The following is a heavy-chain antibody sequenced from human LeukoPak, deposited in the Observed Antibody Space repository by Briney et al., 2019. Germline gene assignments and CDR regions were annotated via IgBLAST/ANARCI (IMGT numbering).Heavy chain of an antibody. V-gene: IGHV4-61*01. CDR3: ASIAVALYYFDY. CDR2: IYYSGST. Sequence: SETLSLTCTVSGGSVSSGTYYWSWIRQPPGKGLEWIGYIYYSGSTNYNPSLKSRVTISVDKSKNQFSLKLSSVTAADTAVYYCASIAVALYYFDYWGQGTLVTVSS. D-gene: IGHD6-19*01. CDR1: GGSVSSGTYY. J-gene: IGHJ4*02.